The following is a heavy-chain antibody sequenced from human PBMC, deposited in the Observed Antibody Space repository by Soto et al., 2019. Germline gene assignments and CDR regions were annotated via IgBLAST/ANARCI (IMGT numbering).Heavy chain of an antibody. V-gene: IGHV3-30-3*01. J-gene: IGHJ3*02. CDR2: ISYDGSNK. Sequence: QVQLVESGGGVVQPGRSLRLSCAASGFTFSSYAMHWVRQAPGKGLEWVAVISYDGSNKYYADSVKGRFTISRDNSKNTLYLQMNSLRAEDTAVYYCVRGHWANDAFDIWGQGTMVTVSS. D-gene: IGHD7-27*01. CDR3: VRGHWANDAFDI. CDR1: GFTFSSYA.